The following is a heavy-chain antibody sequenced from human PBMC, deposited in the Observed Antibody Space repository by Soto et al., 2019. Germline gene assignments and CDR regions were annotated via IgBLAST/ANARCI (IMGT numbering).Heavy chain of an antibody. Sequence: SETPSLTCAVYGGSFSGYYWSWIRQPPGKGLEWIGEINHSGSTNYNPSLKSRVTISVDTSKNQFSLKLNSVTAADTAVYYCARHNGPLYVGYYYDMDVWGQGTMVTVSS. J-gene: IGHJ6*02. CDR2: INHSGST. D-gene: IGHD3-16*01. CDR1: GGSFSGYY. V-gene: IGHV4-34*01. CDR3: ARHNGPLYVGYYYDMDV.